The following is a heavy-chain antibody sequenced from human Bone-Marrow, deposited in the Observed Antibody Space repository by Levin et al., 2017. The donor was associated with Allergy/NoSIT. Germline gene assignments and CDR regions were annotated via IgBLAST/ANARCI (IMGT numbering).Heavy chain of an antibody. Sequence: GESLKISCKASTSGFTGYYIHFLRQAPGQGLEWMGVINPSGASTSYAQKFRDRVIMTRDTSTSTVYMDLSSLRSDDTALYYCASDYGDFQRRNYFVAWGQGTLVTVSS. CDR1: TSGFTGYY. CDR3: ASDYGDFQRRNYFVA. J-gene: IGHJ5*02. V-gene: IGHV1-46*01. CDR2: INPSGAST. D-gene: IGHD4-17*01.